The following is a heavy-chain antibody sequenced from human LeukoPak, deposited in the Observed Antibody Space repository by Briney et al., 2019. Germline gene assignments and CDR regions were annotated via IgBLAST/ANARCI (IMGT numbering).Heavy chain of an antibody. J-gene: IGHJ6*03. CDR2: ISSSSSII. CDR1: GFTFSSYS. Sequence: PGGSLRLSCAASGFTFSSYSMNWVRQAPGKGLEWVSYISSSSSIIYYADSVKGRFTISRDNAKNSLYLQMNSLRAEDTAVYYCARVSPSSWYPDYYYYMDVWGKGTTVTISS. CDR3: ARVSPSSWYPDYYYYMDV. D-gene: IGHD6-13*01. V-gene: IGHV3-48*04.